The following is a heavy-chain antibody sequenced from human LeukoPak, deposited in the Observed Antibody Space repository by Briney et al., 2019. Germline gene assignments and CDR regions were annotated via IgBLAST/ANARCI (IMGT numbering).Heavy chain of an antibody. CDR1: GDSINAYY. CDR2: IYYTGTT. J-gene: IGHJ4*02. V-gene: IGHV4-59*01. Sequence: SETLSLTCTVSGDSINAYYWSWIRQPPGKGLEWIAYIYYTGTTNHNPSLKSRVTISLDTSKNQFSLNLRSVTAADTAVYYCASTSMHGYSSYWGQGSLVTVSS. D-gene: IGHD5-24*01. CDR3: ASTSMHGYSSY.